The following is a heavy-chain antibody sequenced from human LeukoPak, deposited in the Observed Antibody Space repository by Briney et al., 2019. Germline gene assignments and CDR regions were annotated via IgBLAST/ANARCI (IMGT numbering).Heavy chain of an antibody. CDR1: GFTFSSYW. CDR3: ARDGRVAPVSIGRGSYPLYYGMDV. CDR2: INSDGSST. D-gene: IGHD1-26*01. V-gene: IGHV3-74*01. J-gene: IGHJ6*02. Sequence: GGSLRLSCAASGFTFSSYWMHWVRQAPGKGLVWVSRINSDGSSTSYADSVKGRFTISRDNAKNTLYLQMNSLRAEDTAVYYCARDGRVAPVSIGRGSYPLYYGMDVWGQGTTVTVSS.